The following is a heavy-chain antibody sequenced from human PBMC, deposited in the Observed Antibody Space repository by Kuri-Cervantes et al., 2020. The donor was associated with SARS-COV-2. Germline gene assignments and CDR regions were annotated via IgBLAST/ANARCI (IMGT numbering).Heavy chain of an antibody. V-gene: IGHV4-39*07. D-gene: IGHD6-19*01. CDR3: ARDIAVASGYYFDY. CDR1: GGSISSSSYH. Sequence: SETLSLTCTVSGGSISSSSYHWGWIRQPPGKGLEWNGEINHSGSTNYNPSLKSRVTISVDTSKNQFSLKLSSVTAADTAVYYCARDIAVASGYYFDYWGQGTLVTVSS. CDR2: INHSGST. J-gene: IGHJ4*02.